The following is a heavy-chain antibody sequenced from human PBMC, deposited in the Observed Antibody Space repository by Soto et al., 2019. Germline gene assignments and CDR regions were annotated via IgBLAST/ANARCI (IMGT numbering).Heavy chain of an antibody. CDR1: GFTFSRYW. Sequence: EVQLVESGGGLVQTGGSMRLSCAASGFTFSRYWMKWVRQAPGKGLEWVANIKQDGSETYYVDSVKGRFTNSRDNAKNSLFLQMNTLRAEDTAVYYCAGGSGWLSDIWGQGTLVTVSS. D-gene: IGHD6-19*01. CDR2: IKQDGSET. CDR3: AGGSGWLSDI. V-gene: IGHV3-7*05. J-gene: IGHJ4*02.